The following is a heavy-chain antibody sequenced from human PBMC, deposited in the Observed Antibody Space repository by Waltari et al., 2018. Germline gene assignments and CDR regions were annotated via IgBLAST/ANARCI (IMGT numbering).Heavy chain of an antibody. J-gene: IGHJ4*02. CDR3: ARRALRSSAYYFDY. D-gene: IGHD5-12*01. V-gene: IGHV4-39*07. Sequence: QLQLQESGPGLVKPSETLSLTCTVSGGSISSSSYSWGWIRQPPGKGLEWLGSIYYSGCTYYNPALKSRVTIAVDTSKNQFSLKLSSVTAADTAVYYCARRALRSSAYYFDYWGQGTLVTVSS. CDR1: GGSISSSSYS. CDR2: IYYSGCT.